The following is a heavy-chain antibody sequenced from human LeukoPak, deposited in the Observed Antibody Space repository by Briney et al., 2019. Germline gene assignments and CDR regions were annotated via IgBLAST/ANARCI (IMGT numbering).Heavy chain of an antibody. CDR2: ITGGHYPT. CDR3: TKDPNGDYVGAFDP. J-gene: IGHJ5*02. D-gene: IGHD4-17*01. CDR1: GFSFSSFA. V-gene: IGHV3-23*01. Sequence: GGSLRLSCAASGFSFSSFAMTWVRQAPGKGLEWVSSITGGHYPTYNTDSVKGRFTISRDNSKNTLYLEKNSLRDDDTAVYYCTKDPNGDYVGAFDPWGQGTLVTVSS.